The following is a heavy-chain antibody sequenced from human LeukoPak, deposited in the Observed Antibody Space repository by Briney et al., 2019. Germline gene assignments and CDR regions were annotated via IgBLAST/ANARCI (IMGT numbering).Heavy chain of an antibody. Sequence: GGSLRLSCAASGFTFSSYAMHWVRQAPGKGLEWVAVISYDGSNKYYADSVKGRFTISRDNSKSTLYLQMNSLRAEDTAVYYCAREGWAQLERRMNWGQGTLVTVSS. V-gene: IGHV3-30*04. J-gene: IGHJ4*02. CDR2: ISYDGSNK. CDR1: GFTFSSYA. CDR3: AREGWAQLERRMN. D-gene: IGHD1-1*01.